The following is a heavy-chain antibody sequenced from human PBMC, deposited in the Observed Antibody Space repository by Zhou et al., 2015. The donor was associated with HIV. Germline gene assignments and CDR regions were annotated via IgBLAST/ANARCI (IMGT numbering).Heavy chain of an antibody. V-gene: IGHV1-69*06. Sequence: QVQLVQSGAEVKKPGSSVKVSCKASGGTFRNHGISWVRQAPGQGLEWMGGIVPFFGTANYAQKFQGRVTITADKSTSTAYMDLTSLRSDDTAVYYCARDSVATRSADPYYFDYWGQGTLVTVSS. D-gene: IGHD4-23*01. J-gene: IGHJ4*02. CDR1: GGTFRNHG. CDR3: ARDSVATRSADPYYFDY. CDR2: IVPFFGTA.